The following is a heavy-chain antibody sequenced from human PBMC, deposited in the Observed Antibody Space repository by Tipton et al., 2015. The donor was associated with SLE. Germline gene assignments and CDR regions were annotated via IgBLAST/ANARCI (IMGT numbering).Heavy chain of an antibody. CDR2: IRSKDYGGTT. CDR3: AKATGYSTSDYGFDI. J-gene: IGHJ3*02. V-gene: IGHV3-49*03. Sequence: SLRLSCTVSGGTISSGGYYWSWIRQAPGKGLEWVNFIRSKDYGGTTEYAASVKDRFTISRDDSKSIAYLQMNSLKSEDTALYYCAKATGYSTSDYGFDIWGQGTMVPVSS. CDR1: GGTISSGGYY. D-gene: IGHD6-13*01.